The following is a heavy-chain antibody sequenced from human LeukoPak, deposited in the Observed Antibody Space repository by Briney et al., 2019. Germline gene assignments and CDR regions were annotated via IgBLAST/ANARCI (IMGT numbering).Heavy chain of an antibody. J-gene: IGHJ4*02. V-gene: IGHV4-39*07. Sequence: PSETLSPTCTVSGGSISSSSYYWGWIRQPPGKGLEWIGSIYYSGSTYYNPSLKSRVTISVDTSKNQFSLNLNSVTAADTAVYYCARARMGRIAAAGTFDYWGQGTLVTVSS. CDR3: ARARMGRIAAAGTFDY. D-gene: IGHD6-13*01. CDR1: GGSISSSSYY. CDR2: IYYSGST.